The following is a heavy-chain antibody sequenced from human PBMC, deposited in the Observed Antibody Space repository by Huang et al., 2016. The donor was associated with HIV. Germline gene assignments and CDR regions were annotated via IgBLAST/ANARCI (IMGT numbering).Heavy chain of an antibody. Sequence: EVQLVQSGAVVKKPGESLKISCKGSGYRFTNYWIGWVRQMPGKGLEWMGIIYPGDYDPKYSPSFQGQVTISADKSVSTAYLQWSRLKASDSAVYYCARPLLGYSNGYYFDNWGQGTLVTVSS. J-gene: IGHJ4*02. CDR2: IYPGDYDP. CDR3: ARPLLGYSNGYYFDN. CDR1: GYRFTNYW. D-gene: IGHD5-18*01. V-gene: IGHV5-51*03.